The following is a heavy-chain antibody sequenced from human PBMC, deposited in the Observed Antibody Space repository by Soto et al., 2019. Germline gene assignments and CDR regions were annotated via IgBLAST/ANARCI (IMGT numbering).Heavy chain of an antibody. CDR1: GFTFRTFG. J-gene: IGHJ4*02. D-gene: IGHD6-19*01. V-gene: IGHV3-30*18. CDR2: VSHDGIIQ. Sequence: VQLVESGGGVVQSGRSLRLSCVASGFTFRTFGMQWVRQVPGKGLEWVAVVSHDGIIQHYADSVKGRFSISRDNFKNTVYLKMYRLRPDDTGVYYCAKEGKPYTSSHFDNWGQGTLVTVSS. CDR3: AKEGKPYTSSHFDN.